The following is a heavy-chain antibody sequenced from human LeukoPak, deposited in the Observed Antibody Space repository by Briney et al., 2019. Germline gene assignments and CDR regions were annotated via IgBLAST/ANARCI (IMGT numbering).Heavy chain of an antibody. CDR2: IYYSGST. Sequence: SETLSLTCTVSGGSISSYYWSWIRQPPGKGLEWIGYIYYSGSTNYNPSLKSRVTISVDTSKNQFSLKLSSVTAADTAVYYCVVHYDILTGYYMNYWGQGTLVTVSS. V-gene: IGHV4-59*01. CDR1: GGSISSYY. J-gene: IGHJ4*02. CDR3: VVHYDILTGYYMNY. D-gene: IGHD3-9*01.